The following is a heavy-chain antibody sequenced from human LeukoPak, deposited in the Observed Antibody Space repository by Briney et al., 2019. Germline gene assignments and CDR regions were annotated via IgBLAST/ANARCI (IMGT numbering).Heavy chain of an antibody. CDR2: ISTSGTT. J-gene: IGHJ4*02. CDR1: GGSICSYY. V-gene: IGHV4-4*07. Sequence: SETLSLTCTVSGGSICSYYWSWVRQPAGKGLEWIGRISTSGTTIYNPSLKSRVTMSVDTSKNQFSLKLSSVTAADTAVYYCARLRYCSSTSCPGLDYWGQGTLVTVSS. D-gene: IGHD2-2*01. CDR3: ARLRYCSSTSCPGLDY.